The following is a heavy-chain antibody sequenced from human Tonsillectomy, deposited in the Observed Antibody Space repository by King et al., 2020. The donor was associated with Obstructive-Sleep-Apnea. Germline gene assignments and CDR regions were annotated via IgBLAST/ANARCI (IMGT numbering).Heavy chain of an antibody. D-gene: IGHD2-2*01. CDR3: ARLIVVVPNGSYGMDV. Sequence: QLVQSGAEVKKPGESLRISCKGSGYSFTSYWISWVRQMPGKGLEWMGRIDPSDSYTNYSPSFQGHVTISADKSISPAYLQWSSLKASDTAMYYWARLIVVVPNGSYGMDVWGHGTTVTVSS. J-gene: IGHJ6*02. V-gene: IGHV5-10-1*01. CDR1: GYSFTSYW. CDR2: IDPSDSYT.